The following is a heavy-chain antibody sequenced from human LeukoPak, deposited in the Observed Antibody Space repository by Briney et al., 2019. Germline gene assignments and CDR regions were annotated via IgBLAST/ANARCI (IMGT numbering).Heavy chain of an antibody. CDR1: GGSISSGSYY. D-gene: IGHD3-3*01. J-gene: IGHJ4*02. Sequence: SETLSLTCTVSGGSISSGSYYGSWIRQPAGKGLEWIGRIYTSGSTNYNPSLKSRVTISVDTSKNQFSLKLSSVTAADTAVYYCARDTQYYDFWSGYYAFDYWGQGTLVTVSS. CDR2: IYTSGST. CDR3: ARDTQYYDFWSGYYAFDY. V-gene: IGHV4-61*02.